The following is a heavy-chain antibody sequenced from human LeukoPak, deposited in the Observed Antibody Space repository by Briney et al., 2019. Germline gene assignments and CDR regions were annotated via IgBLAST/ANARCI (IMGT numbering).Heavy chain of an antibody. Sequence: GESLKISCKGSGYSFTSYWIGWVRQMPGKGLEWMGIIYPGDSDTRYSPSFQGQVTISADKSISTAYLQWSSLKASDTAMYYCARGGPYYDILTGSTHNWFDPWGQGTLVTVSS. CDR3: ARGGPYYDILTGSTHNWFDP. J-gene: IGHJ5*02. V-gene: IGHV5-51*01. CDR1: GYSFTSYW. D-gene: IGHD3-9*01. CDR2: IYPGDSDT.